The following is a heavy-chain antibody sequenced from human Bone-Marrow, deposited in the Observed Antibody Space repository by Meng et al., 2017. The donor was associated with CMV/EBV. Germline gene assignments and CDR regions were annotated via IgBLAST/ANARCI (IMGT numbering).Heavy chain of an antibody. J-gene: IGHJ6*02. D-gene: IGHD5-12*01. CDR2: IYYSGST. CDR1: GGSFSGYY. CDR3: ARCIGAVRSGMDV. V-gene: IGHV4-59*01. Sequence: SQTLSLTCAVYGGSFSGYYWSWIRQPPGKGLEWIGYIYYSGSTNYNPSLKSRVTISVDTSKNQFSLKLSSVTAADTAVYYCARCIGAVRSGMDVWGQGTTVTVSS.